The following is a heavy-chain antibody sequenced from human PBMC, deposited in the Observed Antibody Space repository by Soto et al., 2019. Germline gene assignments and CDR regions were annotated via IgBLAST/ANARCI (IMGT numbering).Heavy chain of an antibody. D-gene: IGHD2-2*01. CDR3: ARVSYCSTTSCYSGDSYYFDY. J-gene: IGHJ4*02. Sequence: SETLSLTCAVSGYSISSGYYWGWIRQPPGKGLEWIGSIYHSGNTFYNPSLKSRVTISIDTSKNQFSLKLNSVTAADTAIFYCARVSYCSTTSCYSGDSYYFDYWGRGTLVT. CDR2: IYHSGNT. V-gene: IGHV4-38-2*01. CDR1: GYSISSGYY.